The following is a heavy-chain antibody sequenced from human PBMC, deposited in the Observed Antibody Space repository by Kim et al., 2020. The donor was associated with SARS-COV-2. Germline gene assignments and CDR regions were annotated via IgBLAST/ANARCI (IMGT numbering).Heavy chain of an antibody. J-gene: IGHJ6*02. CDR2: ISGSGTST. Sequence: GGSLRLSCAASGFTFSNAWMSWVRQAPGKGLEWVSGISGSGTSTYYTDSVKGRLTISRDNSKNTLHLQMRSLRVENTAVYYCAKGLHATGNYGLDVWGQGTTVTVSS. CDR1: GFTFSNAW. D-gene: IGHD1-1*01. V-gene: IGHV3-23*01. CDR3: AKGLHATGNYGLDV.